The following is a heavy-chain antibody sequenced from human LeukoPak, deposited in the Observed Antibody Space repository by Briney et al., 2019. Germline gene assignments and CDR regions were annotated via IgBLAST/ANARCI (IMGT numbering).Heavy chain of an antibody. CDR1: GFTFNTFW. CDR3: ARDPFSRGFGAFDV. Sequence: GGSLRLSCAASGFTFNTFWMTWVGQAPGKGLEGVAHINEDGSEKVYLDSLKGRITVSRDNAKNTVHLQMDSLRVEDTALYYCARDPFSRGFGAFDVWGQGTMVTVSS. J-gene: IGHJ3*01. CDR2: INEDGSEK. V-gene: IGHV3-7*04. D-gene: IGHD2-2*01.